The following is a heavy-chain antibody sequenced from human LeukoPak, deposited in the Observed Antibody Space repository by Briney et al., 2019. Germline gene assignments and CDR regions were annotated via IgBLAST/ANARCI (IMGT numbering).Heavy chain of an antibody. V-gene: IGHV4-34*01. D-gene: IGHD3-16*02. CDR3: ARDCTIAYDYVWGSYRYYFDY. CDR2: INHSGST. J-gene: IGHJ4*02. Sequence: KPSETLSLTCAVYDGSFSGYYWSWIRQPPGKGLEWIGEINHSGSTNYNPSLKSRVTISLDTSKSQFSLKLSSVTAADTAVYYCARDCTIAYDYVWGSYRYYFDYWGQGTLVTVSS. CDR1: DGSFSGYY.